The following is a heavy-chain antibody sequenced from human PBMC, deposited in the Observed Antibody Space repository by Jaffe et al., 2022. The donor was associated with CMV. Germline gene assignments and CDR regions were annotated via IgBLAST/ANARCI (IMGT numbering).Heavy chain of an antibody. CDR2: INDRGDKT. V-gene: IGHV3-23*04. J-gene: IGHJ3*01. D-gene: IGHD3-3*01. CDR1: GFTFPYYV. Sequence: EERLVESGGDLVQPGGSLRLSCKASGFTFPYYVMSWVRQAPGKGLEWVSGINDRGDKTDYADSVKGRFTIARDNAKKTLYLQMNSLRAEDTAVYYCAKDQCSSVSCFHGFWSGSGSPDASDVWGQGTVVIVSA. CDR3: AKDQCSSVSCFHGFWSGSGSPDASDV.